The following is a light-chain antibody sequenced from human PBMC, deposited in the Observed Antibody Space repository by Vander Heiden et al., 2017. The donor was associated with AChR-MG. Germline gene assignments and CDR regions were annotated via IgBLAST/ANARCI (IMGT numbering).Light chain of an antibody. CDR3: QQLSTYPFT. Sequence: DSHLTQSPSFLSASVGDRVTITCRASPYIGNYLAWYQQMAGKAPKLLIYEASILQSGVPSRFSGSGTGTEFTLTISSLQPEDFATYYCQQLSTYPFTFGGGTKVEIK. J-gene: IGKJ4*01. CDR2: EAS. V-gene: IGKV1-9*01. CDR1: PYIGNY.